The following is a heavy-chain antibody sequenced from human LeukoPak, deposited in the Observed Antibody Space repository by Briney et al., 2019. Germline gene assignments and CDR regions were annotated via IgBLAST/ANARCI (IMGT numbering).Heavy chain of an antibody. CDR3: AKDRIAADY. V-gene: IGHV3-30*18. Sequence: PGGSLRLSCAASGFTFSSYGMHWVRQAPGKGLEWVAVISYDGSNKYYADSVKGRFTISRDNSKNTLYLQMNSLRAEDTAVYYCAKDRIAADYWGQGTLVTVSS. D-gene: IGHD6-13*01. J-gene: IGHJ4*02. CDR2: ISYDGSNK. CDR1: GFTFSSYG.